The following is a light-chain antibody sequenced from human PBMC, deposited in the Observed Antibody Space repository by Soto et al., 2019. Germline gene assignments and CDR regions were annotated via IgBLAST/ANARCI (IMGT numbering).Light chain of an antibody. V-gene: IGKV1-5*01. Sequence: DIQMTQSPSTLSASVGDRVTITCRASQSISNWLAWYQQKQGKAPKLLIYDASSLESRVPSRFSGSGSVTEFTLTISSLQPDEFATYYCQQYNSYWGTFGQGTKVEIK. CDR1: QSISNW. CDR3: QQYNSYWGT. J-gene: IGKJ1*01. CDR2: DAS.